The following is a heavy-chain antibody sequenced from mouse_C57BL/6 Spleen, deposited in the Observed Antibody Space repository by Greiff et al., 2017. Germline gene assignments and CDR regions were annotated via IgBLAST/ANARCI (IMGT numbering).Heavy chain of an antibody. CDR2: IDPSDSYT. CDR3: ARSGYYGSSSGFDY. J-gene: IGHJ2*01. V-gene: IGHV1-69*01. CDR1: GYTFTSYW. Sequence: QVQLQQPGAELVMPGASVKLSCKASGYTFTSYWMHWVKQRPGQGLEWIGEIDPSDSYTNYNQKFKGKSPLTVDKSSSTAYMQLSSLTSEDSAVYYCARSGYYGSSSGFDYWGQGTTLTVSS. D-gene: IGHD1-1*01.